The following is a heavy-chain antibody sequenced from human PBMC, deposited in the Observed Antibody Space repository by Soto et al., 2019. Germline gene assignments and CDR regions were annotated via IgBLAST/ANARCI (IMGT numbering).Heavy chain of an antibody. Sequence: SETLSLTCTVSGGSISSGGYYWSWIRQHPGKGLEWIGYIYYSGSTYYNPSLKSRVTISVDTSKNQFSLKLSSVTAADTAVYYCARVLQTYAVNWFDPWGQGTLVTVSS. V-gene: IGHV4-31*03. CDR3: ARVLQTYAVNWFDP. J-gene: IGHJ5*02. D-gene: IGHD4-4*01. CDR2: IYYSGST. CDR1: GGSISSGGYY.